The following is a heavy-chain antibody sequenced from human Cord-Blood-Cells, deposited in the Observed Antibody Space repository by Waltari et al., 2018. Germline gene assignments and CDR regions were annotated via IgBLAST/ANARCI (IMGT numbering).Heavy chain of an antibody. V-gene: IGHV4-39*07. CDR2: ISSSGGT. CDR1: GGSISSSSYY. Sequence: QLQLQESRPGLVKPSETLSLTCTVSGGSISSSSYYWGWIRQPPGEGLEWIGSISSSGGTYSTPSLKSRVTISVDTSENQFSRKLSSVTAADTAMYYCARRKGRGSYFDYWGQGTLVTVSS. D-gene: IGHD1-26*01. CDR3: ARRKGRGSYFDY. J-gene: IGHJ4*02.